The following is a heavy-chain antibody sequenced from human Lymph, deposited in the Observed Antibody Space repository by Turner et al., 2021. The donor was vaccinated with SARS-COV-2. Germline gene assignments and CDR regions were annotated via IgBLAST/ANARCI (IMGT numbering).Heavy chain of an antibody. CDR2: IYSGGST. CDR3: ARDFREGAFDI. CDR1: GLTVSSNY. V-gene: IGHV3-66*01. D-gene: IGHD3-10*01. J-gene: IGHJ3*02. Sequence: EVQLVESGGGLVQPGGSLRLSCAASGLTVSSNYMNWVRQAPGKGLGWVSVIYSGGSTVYADSVKGRFTISRDNSKNTLYLQMHSLRAEDTAVYYCARDFREGAFDIWGQGTMVTISS.